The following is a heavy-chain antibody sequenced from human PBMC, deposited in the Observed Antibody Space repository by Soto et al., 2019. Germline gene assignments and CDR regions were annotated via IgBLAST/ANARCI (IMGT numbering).Heavy chain of an antibody. Sequence: ASVKVSCKASGYTFTSYDINWVRQATGQGLEWMGWMNPNSGNTGYAQKFQGRVTMTRNTSISTAYMELSSLRSEDTAVYYCARSVRRAEPFQYYDFWSGYYGGLSWFDPWGQGTLVTVSS. CDR3: ARSVRRAEPFQYYDFWSGYYGGLSWFDP. V-gene: IGHV1-8*01. J-gene: IGHJ5*02. CDR2: MNPNSGNT. D-gene: IGHD3-3*01. CDR1: GYTFTSYD.